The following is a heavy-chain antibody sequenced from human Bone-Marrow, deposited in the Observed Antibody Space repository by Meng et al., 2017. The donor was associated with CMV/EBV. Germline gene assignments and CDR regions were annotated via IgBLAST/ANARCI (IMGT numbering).Heavy chain of an antibody. Sequence: GESLKISCTASGFTFSSYSMNWVRQAPGKGLEWVSSISSSSSYIYYADSVKGRFTISRDNAKNSLYLQMNSLRAEDTAVYYCTSRSQGGTDYYYYGMDVWGEGTTATFSS. CDR3: TSRSQGGTDYYYYGMDV. D-gene: IGHD1-26*01. J-gene: IGHJ6*04. V-gene: IGHV3-21*01. CDR2: ISSSSSYI. CDR1: GFTFSSYS.